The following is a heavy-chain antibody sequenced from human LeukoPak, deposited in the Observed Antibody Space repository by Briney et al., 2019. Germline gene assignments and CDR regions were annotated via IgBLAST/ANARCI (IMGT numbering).Heavy chain of an antibody. CDR1: GHTFSSYG. CDR3: ARDQYDSVWGSYRPYFDF. Sequence: ASVKVSCKASGHTFSSYGISRVRQAPGQGLEWMGSISPYTGDTKYAERLQDRVIMTTGTSTRTAYMELRSLTSDDTAVFYCARDQYDSVWGSYRPYFDFWGQGTLVTVSS. V-gene: IGHV1-18*04. D-gene: IGHD3-16*02. J-gene: IGHJ4*02. CDR2: ISPYTGDT.